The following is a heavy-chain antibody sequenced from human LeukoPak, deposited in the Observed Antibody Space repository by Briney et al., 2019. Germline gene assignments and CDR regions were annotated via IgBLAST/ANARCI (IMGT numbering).Heavy chain of an antibody. CDR2: IKSDGTAI. J-gene: IGHJ4*02. CDR1: GFTFSSYW. Sequence: GRSLRLSCAASGFTFSSYWMHWVRQVPGKGLVWVSRIKSDGTAIGYADSVKGRFTISRDNAKNTLYLQMNSLRAEDTAVYYCATLGIETAIIFHYWGQGTLVTVSS. CDR3: ATLGIETAIIFHY. V-gene: IGHV3-74*01. D-gene: IGHD5-24*01.